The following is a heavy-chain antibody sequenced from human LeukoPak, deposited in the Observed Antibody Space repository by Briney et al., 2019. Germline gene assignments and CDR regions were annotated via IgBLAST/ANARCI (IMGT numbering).Heavy chain of an antibody. J-gene: IGHJ4*02. V-gene: IGHV3-33*01. CDR3: AREHIAARTIDY. D-gene: IGHD6-6*01. CDR2: IWYDGSNK. CDR1: GFTFSSYG. Sequence: GGSLRLSCAASGFTFSSYGMHWVRQAPGKGLERVAVIWYDGSNKYYADSVKGRFTISRDNSKNTLYLQMNSLRAEDTAVYYCAREHIAARTIDYWGQGTLVTVSS.